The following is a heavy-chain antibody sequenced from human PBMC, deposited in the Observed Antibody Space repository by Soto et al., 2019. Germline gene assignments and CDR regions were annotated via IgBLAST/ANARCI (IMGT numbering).Heavy chain of an antibody. Sequence: EVQLSESGGGLVQPGGSLRLSCAASGFTFSRYGMSWVRRAPGKGLEWVSAITGSGDSTYYADSVKGRFTISRDSSNNTVYLQMNSLRADDTAVYYCVKLRLELLYLDSWGLGALVIVSS. J-gene: IGHJ4*02. CDR2: ITGSGDST. V-gene: IGHV3-23*01. D-gene: IGHD1-7*01. CDR3: VKLRLELLYLDS. CDR1: GFTFSRYG.